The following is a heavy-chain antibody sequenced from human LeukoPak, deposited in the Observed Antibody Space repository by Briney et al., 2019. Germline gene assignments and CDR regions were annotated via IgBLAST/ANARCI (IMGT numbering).Heavy chain of an antibody. CDR1: GFSLTTSGVG. CDR2: INWDDQK. CDR3: AHRRDSSGYQYRYWFAP. Sequence: GSGPTLVNPTQPLTLTCTFSGFSLTTSGVGVGWIRQPPGKALEWLALINWDDQKVYSPSLQSRLSITKDTSKNQVVLTMTNADPVDTATYYCAHRRDSSGYQYRYWFAPWGQGTLVTVSS. J-gene: IGHJ5*02. V-gene: IGHV2-5*02. D-gene: IGHD3-22*01.